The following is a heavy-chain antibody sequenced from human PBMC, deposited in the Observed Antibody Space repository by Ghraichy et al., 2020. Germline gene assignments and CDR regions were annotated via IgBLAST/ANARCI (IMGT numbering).Heavy chain of an antibody. D-gene: IGHD2-2*01. Sequence: ALVKVSCKASGYTFTGYYMHWVRQAPGQGLEWMGWINPNSGGTNYAQKFQGRVTMTRDTSISTAYMELSRLRSDDTAVYYCARGRGVSEKTDQRRGIRVRPLGPPFDPWGQGTLVTVSS. CDR3: ARGRGVSEKTDQRRGIRVRPLGPPFDP. CDR1: GYTFTGYY. J-gene: IGHJ5*02. CDR2: INPNSGGT. V-gene: IGHV1-2*02.